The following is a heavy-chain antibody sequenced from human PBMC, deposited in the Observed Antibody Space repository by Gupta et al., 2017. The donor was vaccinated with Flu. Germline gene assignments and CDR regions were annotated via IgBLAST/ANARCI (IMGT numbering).Heavy chain of an antibody. CDR1: GFTFPSYA. J-gene: IGHJ4*02. D-gene: IGHD2-2*01. V-gene: IGHV3-30-3*01. Sequence: QVLLVESGGGVVPPGRSLTLSCAAFGFTFPSYAMHWVRQAPGKGLDWVEVISFDGSNKYYADSVKGRFTISRNNSKNTLYLQMNSLRAEDTAVYYCASGVRCSTTTCYDFDYWGQGTLVTVSS. CDR3: ASGVRCSTTTCYDFDY. CDR2: ISFDGSNK.